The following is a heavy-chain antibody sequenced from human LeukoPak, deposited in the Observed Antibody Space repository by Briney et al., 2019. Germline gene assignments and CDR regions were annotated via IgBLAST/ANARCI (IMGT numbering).Heavy chain of an antibody. CDR2: INPNSGGT. CDR3: ARDLYSSSWYAIHPLFDP. V-gene: IGHV1-2*02. J-gene: IGHJ5*02. CDR1: GYTFTGYY. Sequence: ASVKVSCKASGYTFTGYYMHWVRQAPGQGLERMGWINPNSGGTNYAQKFQGRVTMTRDTSISTAYMELSRLRSDDTAVYYCARDLYSSSWYAIHPLFDPWGQGTLVTVSS. D-gene: IGHD6-13*01.